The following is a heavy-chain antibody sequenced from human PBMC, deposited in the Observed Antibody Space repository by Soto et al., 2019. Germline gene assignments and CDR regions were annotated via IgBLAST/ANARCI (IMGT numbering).Heavy chain of an antibody. J-gene: IGHJ4*02. CDR3: ARGRYGDY. CDR2: ISAHNGNT. CDR1: GYAFTTYG. D-gene: IGHD1-1*01. V-gene: IGHV1-18*01. Sequence: QVHLVQSGAEVKKPGASVKVSCKGSGYAFTTYGITGVRQAPGQGLEWMGWISAHNGNTNYAQKLQGRVTVTRDTSTSTAYRELRSLRSDDTAVYYCARGRYGDYWGQGALVTVSS.